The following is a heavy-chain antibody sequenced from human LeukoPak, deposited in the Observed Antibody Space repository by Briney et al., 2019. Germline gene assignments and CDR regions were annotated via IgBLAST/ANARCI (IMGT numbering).Heavy chain of an antibody. CDR2: INPNSGGT. D-gene: IGHD5-18*01. CDR1: GYTFTGYY. Sequence: ASVKVSCKASGYTFTGYYMHWVRQAPGQGLEWMGWINPNSGGTNYAQKFQGRVTMTRDTSISKAYMELSRLRSDDTAVYYCAREGLDTAFNWFDPWGQGTLVTVSS. V-gene: IGHV1-2*02. J-gene: IGHJ5*02. CDR3: AREGLDTAFNWFDP.